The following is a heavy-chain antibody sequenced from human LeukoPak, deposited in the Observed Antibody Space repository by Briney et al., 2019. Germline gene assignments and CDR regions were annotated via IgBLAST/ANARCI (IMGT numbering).Heavy chain of an antibody. D-gene: IGHD2-2*01. CDR3: ARIVLGYCIDTSCSPAIDY. Sequence: PSETLSLTCTVSGGSIRSSGDFWNWIRQHPGKGLEWIGYISNSGTTYYNPSLKSRVTMSVDTSENQFSLKLSSVTAADTAVYYCARIVLGYCIDTSCSPAIDYWGQGTLVTVSS. CDR1: GGSIRSSGDF. V-gene: IGHV4-31*03. CDR2: ISNSGTT. J-gene: IGHJ4*02.